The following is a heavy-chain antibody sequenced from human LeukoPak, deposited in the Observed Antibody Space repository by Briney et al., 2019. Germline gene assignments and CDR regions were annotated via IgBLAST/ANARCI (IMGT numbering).Heavy chain of an antibody. CDR2: TNDIGGNT. D-gene: IGHD3-10*01. CDR1: GFTFSSYA. V-gene: IGHV3-23*01. Sequence: PGGSLRLSCAASGFTFSSYAMSWVRQAPGKGLEWVSTTNDIGGNTYYADSVKGRFTISRDNSKNTLYLQMNSLRAEDTAVYYCVKDNYYGSGKDWGQGTLVTVSS. CDR3: VKDNYYGSGKD. J-gene: IGHJ4*02.